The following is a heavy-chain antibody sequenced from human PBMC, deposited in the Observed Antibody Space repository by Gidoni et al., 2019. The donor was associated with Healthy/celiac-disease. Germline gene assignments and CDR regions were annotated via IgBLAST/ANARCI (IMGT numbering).Heavy chain of an antibody. CDR1: GYTFTGYY. V-gene: IGHV1-2*02. Sequence: QVQLVQSGAEVKKPGASVKVSCTASGYTFTGYYMHWVRQAPGQGLEWMGGINPNSGGTNYAQKFQGRVTMTRDTSISTAYMELSRLRSDDTAVYYCARDREGILWFGELPPYYGMDVWGQGTTVTVSS. CDR2: INPNSGGT. J-gene: IGHJ6*02. CDR3: ARDREGILWFGELPPYYGMDV. D-gene: IGHD3-10*01.